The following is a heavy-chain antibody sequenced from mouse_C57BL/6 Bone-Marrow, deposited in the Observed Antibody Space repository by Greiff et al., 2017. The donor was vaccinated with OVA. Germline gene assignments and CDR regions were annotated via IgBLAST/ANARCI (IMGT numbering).Heavy chain of an antibody. CDR3: AREGLYYYGSSYGWYFDV. CDR1: GFTFSSYT. J-gene: IGHJ1*03. V-gene: IGHV5-9*01. CDR2: ISGGGGNT. D-gene: IGHD1-1*01. Sequence: EVKLVESGGGLVKPGGSLKLSCAASGFTFSSYTLSWVRQTPEKRLEWVATISGGGGNTYYPDSVKGRFTISRDNAKNTLYLQMSSLRSEDTALYYCAREGLYYYGSSYGWYFDVWGTGTTVTVSS.